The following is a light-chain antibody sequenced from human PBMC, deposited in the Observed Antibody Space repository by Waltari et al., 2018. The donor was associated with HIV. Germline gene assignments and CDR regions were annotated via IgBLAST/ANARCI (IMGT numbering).Light chain of an antibody. J-gene: IGLJ2*01. CDR1: ALPKQY. Sequence: SYELTQPPSVSVSPGQPARITCSGDALPKQYTYWYQQKPGQAPVLVIYKDSERPSVIPERFSGSSSGTTVTLTISGVQAEDEADYYCQSADSSGTYHVVFGGGTKLTVL. CDR3: QSADSSGTYHVV. V-gene: IGLV3-25*03. CDR2: KDS.